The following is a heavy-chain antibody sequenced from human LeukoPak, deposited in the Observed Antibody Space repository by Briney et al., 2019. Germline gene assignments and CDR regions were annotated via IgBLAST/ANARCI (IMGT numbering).Heavy chain of an antibody. D-gene: IGHD2-2*01. Sequence: PGGSLRLSCAASGFTFSNHWMHWVRQPPGKGLVSVSRIHSDGTTRTYADSVKGRFTISRDNAKNTLYLQMNSLRAEDTAVYYCVRGTTAWNGMDVWGQGTTVTVSS. CDR3: VRGTTAWNGMDV. CDR1: GFTFSNHW. J-gene: IGHJ6*02. CDR2: IHSDGTTR. V-gene: IGHV3-74*01.